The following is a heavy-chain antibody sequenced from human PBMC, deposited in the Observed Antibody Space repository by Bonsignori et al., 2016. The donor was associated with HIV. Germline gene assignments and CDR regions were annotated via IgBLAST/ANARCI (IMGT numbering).Heavy chain of an antibody. CDR2: ISFDGSNE. Sequence: QVHLVESGGGVVRPGRSLRLSCAASGFNFRSYVVYWVRQAPGKGLEWVAVISFDGSNEFYADSARGRFTISRDNSKNTLYLQMNSLRVEDTAVYFCARQGGGWYFDSWGQG. V-gene: IGHV3-30-3*01. CDR1: GFNFRSYV. D-gene: IGHD6-19*01. J-gene: IGHJ4*02. CDR3: ARQGGGWYFDS.